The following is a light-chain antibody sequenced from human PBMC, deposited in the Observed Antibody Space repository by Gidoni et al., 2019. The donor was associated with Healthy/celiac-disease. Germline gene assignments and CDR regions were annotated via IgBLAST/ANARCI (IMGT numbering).Light chain of an antibody. CDR2: GAS. J-gene: IGKJ2*01. CDR1: QSLSSNY. CDR3: QQYNNWPRT. V-gene: IGKV3-15*01. Sequence: EVVMTQSPATLSVSPGERATLSCRASQSLSSNYLAWYQQKPGQAPRLLIYGASTRATGIPARFSGSGSGTEFTLTISSLQSEDFAVCYCQQYNNWPRTFGQGTKLGIK.